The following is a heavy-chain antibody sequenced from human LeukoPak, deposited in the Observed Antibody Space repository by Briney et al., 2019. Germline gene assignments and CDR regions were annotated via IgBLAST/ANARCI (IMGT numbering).Heavy chain of an antibody. CDR1: GGSISSGGYY. CDR2: IYHSGST. D-gene: IGHD4-11*01. J-gene: IGHJ5*02. V-gene: IGHV4-30-2*01. Sequence: SQTLSLTCTVSGGSISSGGYYWSWIRQPPGKGLEWIGHIYHSGSTYYNPSLKSRVTISVDRSKNQFSLKLSSVTAADTAVYYCARVTTVTTSPWFDPWGQGTLVTVSS. CDR3: ARVTTVTTSPWFDP.